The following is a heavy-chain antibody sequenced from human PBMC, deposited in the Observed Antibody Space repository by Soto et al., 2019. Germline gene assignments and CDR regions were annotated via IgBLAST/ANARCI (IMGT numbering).Heavy chain of an antibody. D-gene: IGHD3-16*02. J-gene: IGHJ4*02. Sequence: GDSLKISCAASGFTFSNAWMNWVRQAPGKGLEWVGRIKSKTDGGTTDYAAPVKGRFTISRDDSKNTLYLQMNSLKTEDTAVYYCRIMITFGGVIVIDYWGQGTLVTVSS. CDR2: IKSKTDGGTT. CDR1: GFTFSNAW. V-gene: IGHV3-15*07. CDR3: RIMITFGGVIVIDY.